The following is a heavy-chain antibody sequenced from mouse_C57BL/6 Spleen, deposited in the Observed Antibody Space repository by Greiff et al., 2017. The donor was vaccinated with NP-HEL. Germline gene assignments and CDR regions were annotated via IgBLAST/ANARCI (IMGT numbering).Heavy chain of an antibody. CDR1: GFTFSDYG. V-gene: IGHV5-17*01. CDR3: ARPAYSNYLDY. D-gene: IGHD2-5*01. CDR2: ISSGSSTI. Sequence: VQLQQSGGGLVKPGGSLKLSCAASGFTFSDYGMHWVRQAPEKGLEWVAYISSGSSTIYYADTVKGRFTISRDNAKNTLFLQMTSPRSEDTAMYYCARPAYSNYLDYWGQGTTLTVSS. J-gene: IGHJ2*01.